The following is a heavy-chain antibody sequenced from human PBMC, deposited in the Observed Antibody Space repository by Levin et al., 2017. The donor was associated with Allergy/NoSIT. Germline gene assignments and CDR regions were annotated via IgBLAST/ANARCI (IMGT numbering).Heavy chain of an antibody. CDR1: GYTFTGYY. D-gene: IGHD6-13*01. CDR3: ARGTRAGSSSWYRIFAFDI. CDR2: INPNSGGT. J-gene: IGHJ3*02. Sequence: RGESLKISCKASGYTFTGYYMHWVRQAPGQGLEWMGRINPNSGGTNYAQKFQGRVTMTRDTSISTAYMELSRLRSDDTAVYYCARGTRAGSSSWYRIFAFDIWGQGTMVTVSS. V-gene: IGHV1-2*06.